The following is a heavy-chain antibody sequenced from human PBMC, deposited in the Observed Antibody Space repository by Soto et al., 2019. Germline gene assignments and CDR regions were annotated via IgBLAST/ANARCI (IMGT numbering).Heavy chain of an antibody. V-gene: IGHV5-51*01. J-gene: IGHJ4*02. CDR1: GYRFISYW. CDR3: ARRGAAAPFDY. D-gene: IGHD6-13*01. Sequence: PGESLKISCKGSGYRFISYWIAWVRQMPGKGLEWMGIIYPNDPDTRYSPSFQGQVTMSADKSMSTVYLHWSSLKASDTAIYYCARRGAAAPFDYWGQGTMVTSPQ. CDR2: IYPNDPDT.